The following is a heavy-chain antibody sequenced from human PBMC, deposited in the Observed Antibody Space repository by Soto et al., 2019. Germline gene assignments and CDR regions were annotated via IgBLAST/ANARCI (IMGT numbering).Heavy chain of an antibody. D-gene: IGHD3-22*01. CDR2: IYHSGST. CDR1: GGSISSGGYS. Sequence: SETLSLTCAVSGGSISSGGYSWSWIRQPPGKSLERIGDIYHSGSTYYNPSLKSRVTISVDRSKNQFSLKLSSVTAADTAVYFCARTGKFYYYDTTGLHFDPWGPGILVTVS. J-gene: IGHJ5*02. V-gene: IGHV4-30-2*01. CDR3: ARTGKFYYYDTTGLHFDP.